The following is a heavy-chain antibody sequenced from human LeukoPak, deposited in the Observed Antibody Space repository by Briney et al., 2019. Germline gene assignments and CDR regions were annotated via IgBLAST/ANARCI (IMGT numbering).Heavy chain of an antibody. CDR3: ARPCSSTPQYYYYYYMNG. CDR2: ISSSSSYI. Sequence: GGSLRLSCAASGFTFSSYSMNWVRQAPGKGLEWVSSISSSSSYIYYADSVKGRFTISRDNSKNTLYLQMNSLRAEDTAVYYCARPCSSTPQYYYYYYMNGWRKGTKVTV. D-gene: IGHD6-13*01. CDR1: GFTFSSYS. V-gene: IGHV3-21*01. J-gene: IGHJ6*03.